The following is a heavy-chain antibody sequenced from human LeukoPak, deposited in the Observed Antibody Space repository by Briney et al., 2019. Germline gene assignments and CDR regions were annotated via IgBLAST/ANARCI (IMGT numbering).Heavy chain of an antibody. CDR1: GFSFSAST. J-gene: IGHJ4*02. CDR2: IKTKTNSYAT. V-gene: IGHV3-73*01. D-gene: IGHD4-23*01. CDR3: TADLYDGKSENS. Sequence: GGSLRLSCAASGFSFSASTIHWVRQASVKGLEWIGLIKTKTNSYATTYAASVKGIFTISRDDSGDTAYLQMNSLKAEDTAVYYCTADLYDGKSENSWGQGTLVTVSS.